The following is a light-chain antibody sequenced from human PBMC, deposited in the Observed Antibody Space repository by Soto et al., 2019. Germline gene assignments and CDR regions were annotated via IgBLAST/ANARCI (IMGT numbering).Light chain of an antibody. CDR2: KAS. CDR1: QSISSW. V-gene: IGKV1-5*03. CDR3: QQSFT. Sequence: DIQMTQSPSTLSASVGDRVTITCRASQSISSWLAWYQQKPGKAPKLLIYKASSLESGVPSRFSGSGSGIEFTLTICSLQPDDFVTYYCQQSFTFGPGTNVDIK. J-gene: IGKJ3*01.